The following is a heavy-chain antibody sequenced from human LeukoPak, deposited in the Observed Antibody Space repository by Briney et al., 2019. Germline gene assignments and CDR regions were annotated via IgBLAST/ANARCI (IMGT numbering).Heavy chain of an antibody. V-gene: IGHV1-46*01. CDR1: GGTFTSYY. Sequence: GASVKVSCKASGGTFTSYYMHWVRQAPGQGLEWMGIINPSGGSTSYAQKFQGRVTMTRDTSTSTVYMELSSLRSEDTAVYYCARVHHYYDSSGYRTAAFDIWGQGTMVTVSS. J-gene: IGHJ3*02. CDR3: ARVHHYYDSSGYRTAAFDI. CDR2: INPSGGST. D-gene: IGHD3-22*01.